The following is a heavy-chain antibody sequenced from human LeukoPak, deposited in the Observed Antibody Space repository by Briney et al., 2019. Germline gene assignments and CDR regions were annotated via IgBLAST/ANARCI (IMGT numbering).Heavy chain of an antibody. CDR2: INPKSGGT. CDR3: ARGESGSPNWFDP. Sequence: ASVKVSCKTSGYSFTGYYMHWVRQAPGQGLEWMGWINPKSGGTNYAQKFQGWVTMTRDTSISTIYMELRRLTSDDTAVYFCARGESGSPNWFDPWGQGTLVTVSS. J-gene: IGHJ5*02. D-gene: IGHD1-26*01. V-gene: IGHV1-2*04. CDR1: GYSFTGYY.